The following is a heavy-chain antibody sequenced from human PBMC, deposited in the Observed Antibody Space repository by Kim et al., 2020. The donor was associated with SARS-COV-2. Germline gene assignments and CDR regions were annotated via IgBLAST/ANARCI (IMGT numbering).Heavy chain of an antibody. CDR2: I. D-gene: IGHD3-16*01. V-gene: IGHV3-9*01. CDR3: EEGALGFAPDY. Sequence: IGYADSVKGRITISRDNANNSLYLQMNRLRAEDTALYYCEEGALGFAPDYWGQGTLVTVSS. J-gene: IGHJ4*02.